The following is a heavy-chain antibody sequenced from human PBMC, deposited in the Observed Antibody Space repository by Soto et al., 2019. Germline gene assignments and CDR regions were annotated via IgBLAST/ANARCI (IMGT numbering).Heavy chain of an antibody. CDR1: GFTFSSYG. V-gene: IGHV3-30*18. CDR2: ISYDGSNK. D-gene: IGHD2-2*01. J-gene: IGHJ4*02. Sequence: VQLVESGGGVVQPGRSLRLSCAASGFTFSSYGMHWVRQAPGKGLEWVAVISYDGSNKYYADFVKGRFTISRDNSKNTLYLQMNSLRAEDTAVYYCAKDIGYCSSTSCYDIDYWGQGTLVTVSS. CDR3: AKDIGYCSSTSCYDIDY.